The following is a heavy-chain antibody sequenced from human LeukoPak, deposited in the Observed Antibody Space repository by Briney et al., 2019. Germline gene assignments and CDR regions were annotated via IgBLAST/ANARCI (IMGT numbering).Heavy chain of an antibody. CDR1: GFTFSSYS. J-gene: IGHJ4*02. Sequence: GGSLRLSCAASGFTFSSYSMNWVRQAPGKGLEWVSSISSSSSYIYYADSVKGRFTISRDNAKNSLYLQMNGLRAEDTAVYYCARGVRSSSRLFDYWGQGTLVTVSS. CDR2: ISSSSSYI. CDR3: ARGVRSSSRLFDY. D-gene: IGHD6-6*01. V-gene: IGHV3-21*01.